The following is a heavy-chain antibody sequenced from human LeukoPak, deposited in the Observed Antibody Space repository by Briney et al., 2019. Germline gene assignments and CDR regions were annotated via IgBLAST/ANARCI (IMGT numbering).Heavy chain of an antibody. CDR3: TTGYNYLAY. D-gene: IGHD5-18*01. Sequence: QSGGSLRLSCAASGFTFSSYEMNWVRQAPGKGLEWVSYISSSGSTIYYADSVKGRFTISRDNAKNSLYLQMNSLKTEDTGVYYCTTGYNYLAYWGQGTLVTVSS. CDR1: GFTFSSYE. J-gene: IGHJ4*02. V-gene: IGHV3-48*03. CDR2: ISSSGSTI.